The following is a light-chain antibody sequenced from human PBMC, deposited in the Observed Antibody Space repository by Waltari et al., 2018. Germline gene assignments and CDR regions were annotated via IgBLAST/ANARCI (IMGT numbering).Light chain of an antibody. Sequence: EIVLTQSPATLSLSPGERATLSCRASQSVRTYLAWYQQKPVQAPRLLIYDAATRATAIPARFSGSGSGTDFTLTISSLEPEDFAVYYCQLRSKWLRTFGQGTKVEV. CDR3: QLRSKWLRT. CDR2: DAA. V-gene: IGKV3-11*01. CDR1: QSVRTY. J-gene: IGKJ1*01.